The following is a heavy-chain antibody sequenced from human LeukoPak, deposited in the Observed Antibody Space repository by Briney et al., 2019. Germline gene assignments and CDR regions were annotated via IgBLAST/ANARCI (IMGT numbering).Heavy chain of an antibody. V-gene: IGHV4-34*01. CDR2: INHSGST. CDR3: ASEGARLTTKFDY. J-gene: IGHJ4*02. D-gene: IGHD4-17*01. Sequence: NPSETLSLTCAVYGGSFSGQYWSWIRQPPGKGLEWIGEINHSGSTNYNPSLKSRVTISVDTSKNQFSLKLSSVTAADTAVYYCASEGARLTTKFDYWGQGTLVTVSS. CDR1: GGSFSGQY.